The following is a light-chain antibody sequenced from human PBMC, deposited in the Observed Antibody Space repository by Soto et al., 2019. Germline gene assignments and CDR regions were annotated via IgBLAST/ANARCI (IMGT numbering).Light chain of an antibody. J-gene: IGKJ4*01. V-gene: IGKV3-20*01. CDR2: GAS. CDR3: QQHGTSPI. Sequence: EVVLTQSPGTLSLSPGERATLSCRASQAVSSILLAWYQQKPGQAPRLLIYGASSRATGIPDRFSGSGSGTDFTVTVSRLEPEDFAVYYCQQHGTSPIFGGGTKVEI. CDR1: QAVSSIL.